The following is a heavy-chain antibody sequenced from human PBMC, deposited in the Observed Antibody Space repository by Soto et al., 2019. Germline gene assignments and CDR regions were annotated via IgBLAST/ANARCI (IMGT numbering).Heavy chain of an antibody. CDR1: GFTFSSYA. Sequence: GGSLRLSCAASGFTFSSYAMHWVRQAPGKGLEWVAVISYDGSNKYYADSVKGRFTISRDNSKNTLYLQMNSLRAEDTAVYYCARDRTINGYYYYGMDVWGQGTTVTVSS. V-gene: IGHV3-30-3*01. CDR3: ARDRTINGYYYYGMDV. D-gene: IGHD5-12*01. CDR2: ISYDGSNK. J-gene: IGHJ6*02.